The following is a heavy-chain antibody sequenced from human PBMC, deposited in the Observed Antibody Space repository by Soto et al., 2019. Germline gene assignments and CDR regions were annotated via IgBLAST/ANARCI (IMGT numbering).Heavy chain of an antibody. J-gene: IGHJ6*02. CDR1: GGSISSYY. CDR2: IYYSGST. D-gene: IGHD4-17*01. V-gene: IGHV4-59*01. Sequence: SETLSLTCTVPGGSISSYYWSWIRQPPGKGLEWIGYIYYSGSTNYNPSLKSRVTISVDTSKNQFSLKLSSVTAADTAVYYCARVTVIATLYGMDVWGQGATVTVSS. CDR3: ARVTVIATLYGMDV.